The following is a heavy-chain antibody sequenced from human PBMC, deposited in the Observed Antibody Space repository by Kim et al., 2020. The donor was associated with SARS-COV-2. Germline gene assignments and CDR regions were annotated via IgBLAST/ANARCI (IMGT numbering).Heavy chain of an antibody. D-gene: IGHD2-2*01. CDR1: GFTFSSYS. Sequence: GGSLRLSCAASGFTFSSYSMNWVRQAPGKGLEWVSYISSSSSTIYYADSVKGRFTISRDNAKNSLYLQMNRLRDEDTAVYYCARDKDCSSTSCYLYYYYGMDVWGQGTTVTVSS. CDR3: ARDKDCSSTSCYLYYYYGMDV. CDR2: ISSSSSTI. J-gene: IGHJ6*02. V-gene: IGHV3-48*02.